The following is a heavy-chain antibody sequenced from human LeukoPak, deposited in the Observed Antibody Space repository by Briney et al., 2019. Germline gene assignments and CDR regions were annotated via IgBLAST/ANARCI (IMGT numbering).Heavy chain of an antibody. D-gene: IGHD3-22*01. CDR2: ISASGGNT. J-gene: IGHJ3*02. CDR3: AKDLLYYYDYTGYFDAFDI. Sequence: PGGSLRLSCAASGFTFSSHAMSWVRQAPGKGLEWVSTISASGGNTYYADSVKGRFTISRDNFMNTLYLQLNSLRGEDTAVYYCAKDLLYYYDYTGYFDAFDIWGQGTTVTVSS. CDR1: GFTFSSHA. V-gene: IGHV3-23*01.